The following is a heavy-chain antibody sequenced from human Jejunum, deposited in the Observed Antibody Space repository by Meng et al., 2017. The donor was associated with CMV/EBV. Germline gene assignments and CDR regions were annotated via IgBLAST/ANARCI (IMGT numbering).Heavy chain of an antibody. Sequence: SLSWIRQAPGKGLEWVSYISSSGSTIYYADSVKGRFTISRDNAKNSLYLQMDSLRAEDTAVYYCARDLVVVPAAMGVYYYYGMDVWGQGTTVTVSS. V-gene: IGHV3-11*04. CDR3: ARDLVVVPAAMGVYYYYGMDV. CDR1: S. J-gene: IGHJ6*02. D-gene: IGHD2-2*01. CDR2: ISSSGSTI.